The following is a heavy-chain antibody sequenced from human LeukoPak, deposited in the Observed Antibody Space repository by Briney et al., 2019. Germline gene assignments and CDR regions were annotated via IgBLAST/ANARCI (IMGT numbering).Heavy chain of an antibody. J-gene: IGHJ4*02. V-gene: IGHV4-4*02. CDR1: GGSISSNNW. CDR3: ARAEPRGSVWYPY. CDR2: IFHSGST. D-gene: IGHD6-13*01. Sequence: SGTLSLTCAVSGGSISSNNWWSWVRQPPGKGLEWIGEIFHSGSTIYNPSLKSRVTISVDKSKNQFSLKLNSVTAADTAVYYCARAEPRGSVWYPYWGQGTLVTVSS.